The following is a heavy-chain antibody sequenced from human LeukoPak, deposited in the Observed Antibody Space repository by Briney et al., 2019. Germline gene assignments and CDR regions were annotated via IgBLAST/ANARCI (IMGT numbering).Heavy chain of an antibody. J-gene: IGHJ1*01. V-gene: IGHV1-8*03. D-gene: IGHD2-2*01. CDR3: ARPQEEFCSSTSCYDFQH. CDR2: MNPNSGNT. CDR1: GYTFTSYD. Sequence: ASVKVSCKASGYTFTSYDINWVRQATGQGLEWMGWMNPNSGNTGYVQKLQGRVTITRNTSISTAYMELSSLRSEDTAVYYCARPQEEFCSSTSCYDFQHWGQGTLVTVSS.